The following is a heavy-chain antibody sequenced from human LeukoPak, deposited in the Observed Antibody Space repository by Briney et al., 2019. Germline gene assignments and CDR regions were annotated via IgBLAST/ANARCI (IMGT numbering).Heavy chain of an antibody. V-gene: IGHV3-66*01. CDR1: GFTVSSNY. J-gene: IGHJ6*02. D-gene: IGHD4-17*01. Sequence: GGSLRLSCAASGFTVSSNYMSWVRQAPGKGLEWVSVIXXGGSTYYADSVKGRFTISRDNSKNTLYLQMNSLRAEDTAVYYCAGTDYGDYSTGYYGMDVWGQGTTVTVSS. CDR3: AGTDYGDYSTGYYGMDV. CDR2: IXXGGST.